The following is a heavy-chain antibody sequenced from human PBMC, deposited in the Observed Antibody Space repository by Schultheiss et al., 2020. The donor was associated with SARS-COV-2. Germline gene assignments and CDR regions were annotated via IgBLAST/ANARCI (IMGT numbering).Heavy chain of an antibody. V-gene: IGHV3-30*07. CDR2: ISYDGSNK. CDR3: ARGTDWFLDY. D-gene: IGHD3-10*01. Sequence: GGSLRLSCAASGFTFSSYAMHWVRQAPGKGLEWVAVISYDGSNKYYADSVMGRFTISRDNSKNTVYLQMNYLTDEDTAVYYCARGTDWFLDYWGRGTLVTVSS. CDR1: GFTFSSYA. J-gene: IGHJ4*02.